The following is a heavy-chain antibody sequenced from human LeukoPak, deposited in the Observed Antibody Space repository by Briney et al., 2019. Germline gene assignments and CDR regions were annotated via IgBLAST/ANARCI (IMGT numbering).Heavy chain of an antibody. Sequence: SETLSLTCTVSGGSISPYYWSWIRQPPGKGLEWLGYIYYSGNTDYNPSLKSRVAISVDTSKNQLSLKLSSVTAADTAVYYCARSTGSTMFIDYWGQGTLVTVSS. J-gene: IGHJ4*02. D-gene: IGHD3-10*02. V-gene: IGHV4-59*01. CDR1: GGSISPYY. CDR2: IYYSGNT. CDR3: ARSTGSTMFIDY.